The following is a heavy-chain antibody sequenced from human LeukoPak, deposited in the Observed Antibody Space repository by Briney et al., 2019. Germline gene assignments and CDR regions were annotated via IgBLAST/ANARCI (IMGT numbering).Heavy chain of an antibody. V-gene: IGHV4-39*01. CDR1: GGSISSSSYY. CDR3: ARHLFDYGDPRDYFDY. J-gene: IGHJ4*02. CDR2: IDYSGST. Sequence: PSETLSLICTVSGGSISSSSYYWGWLRQPRGKGLEWIGSIDYSGSTYYYPSVKSQVNICVDTSKNQFTLKLISVTAADAAVYYCARHLFDYGDPRDYFDYWGQGTLVTVSS. D-gene: IGHD4-17*01.